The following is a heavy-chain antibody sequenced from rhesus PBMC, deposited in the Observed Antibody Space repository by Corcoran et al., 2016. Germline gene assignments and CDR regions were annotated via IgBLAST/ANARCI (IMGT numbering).Heavy chain of an antibody. D-gene: IGHD1-32*01. J-gene: IGHJ6*01. V-gene: IGHV4-80*01. Sequence: QVLLQESGPGLVKPSETLSLTCTVSGVSFRSHWWTWVRQPPGRGLEWIGKINGNTGNTNYNPSLKSRVTISKDASKNQLSLQLNSMTAADTALYYCTRHNDSPLDSWGQGVVVTVSS. CDR3: TRHNDSPLDS. CDR2: INGNTGNT. CDR1: GVSFRSHW.